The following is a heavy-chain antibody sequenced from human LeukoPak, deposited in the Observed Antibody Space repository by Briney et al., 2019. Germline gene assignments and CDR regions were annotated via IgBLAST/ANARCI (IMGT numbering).Heavy chain of an antibody. CDR3: AKDLMYGPDY. J-gene: IGHJ4*02. CDR1: GFTFSSYG. Sequence: PGGSLRLSCAASGFTFSSYGMHWVRQAPGKGLEWVSFIRFGGNPTYSADSVKGRFTISRDNSKNTVYMQMNSLRAEDTAVYYCAKDLMYGPDYWGQGTLVTVSS. D-gene: IGHD2-8*01. CDR2: IRFGGNPT. V-gene: IGHV3-30*02.